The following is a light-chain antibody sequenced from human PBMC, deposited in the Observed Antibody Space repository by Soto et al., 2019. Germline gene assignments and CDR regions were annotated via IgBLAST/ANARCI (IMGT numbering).Light chain of an antibody. Sequence: DVQMTQSPSTLSASVGDRVTITCRASQNIDRWLAWYQRKPGKAPKLLIFDAYTLQSGVPSRFSGSGSGTDFTLTIDXLQPDDSATHYCQQCKSYYTFGQGTKVDIK. J-gene: IGKJ2*01. CDR2: DAY. CDR3: QQCKSYYT. CDR1: QNIDRW. V-gene: IGKV1-5*01.